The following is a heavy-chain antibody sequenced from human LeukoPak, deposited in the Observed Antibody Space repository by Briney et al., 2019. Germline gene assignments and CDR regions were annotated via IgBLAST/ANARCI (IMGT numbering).Heavy chain of an antibody. CDR2: ISTDGSST. CDR3: ARTGYCSSTSCSAGFDP. V-gene: IGHV3-74*01. CDR1: GFTFSSYW. Sequence: GGSLRLSCAASGFTFSSYWMHWVRQAPGKGLVWVSRISTDGSSTKYADSVKGRFTISRDNSKNTLYLQMNSLRAEDTAVYYCARTGYCSSTSCSAGFDPWGQGTLVTVSS. J-gene: IGHJ5*02. D-gene: IGHD2-2*01.